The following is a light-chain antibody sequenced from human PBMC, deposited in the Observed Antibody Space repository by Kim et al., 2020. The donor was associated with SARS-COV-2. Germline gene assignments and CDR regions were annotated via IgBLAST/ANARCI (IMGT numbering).Light chain of an antibody. CDR2: RNN. CDR3: AAWDDSLSGWV. Sequence: QSVLTQPSSASGTPGQRVTISCSGSSSNIGNNYVYWYQQLPKTAPKLLIYRNNQRPSGVADRFSGSKSGTSASLAISGLRSEDEADYYCAAWDDSLSGWVFGGGTQLTVL. CDR1: SSNIGNNY. V-gene: IGLV1-47*01. J-gene: IGLJ3*02.